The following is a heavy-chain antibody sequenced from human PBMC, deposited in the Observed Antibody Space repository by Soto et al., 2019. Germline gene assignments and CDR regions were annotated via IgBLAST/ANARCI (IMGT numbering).Heavy chain of an antibody. J-gene: IGHJ4*02. CDR3: ASLLRYCSSTSCYYYFDY. CDR1: GYTFTSYA. D-gene: IGHD2-2*01. Sequence: ASVKVSCKASGYTFTSYAMHWVRQAPGQRLEWMGWINAGNGNTKYSQKFQGRVTITRDTSASTAYMELSSLRSEDTAVYYCASLLRYCSSTSCYYYFDYWGQGTLVTVSS. CDR2: INAGNGNT. V-gene: IGHV1-3*01.